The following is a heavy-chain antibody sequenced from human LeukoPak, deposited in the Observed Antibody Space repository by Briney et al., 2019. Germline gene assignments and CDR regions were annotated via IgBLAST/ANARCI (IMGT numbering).Heavy chain of an antibody. D-gene: IGHD3-10*01. CDR1: GYTFTGYY. Sequence: ASVKVSCKASGYTFTGYYMHWVRQAPGQGLEWMGWINPNSGGTNYAQKFQGRVTMTRNTSISTAYMELSSLRSEDTAVYYCARMSLLWFGELLSYNWFDPWGQGTLVTVSS. CDR3: ARMSLLWFGELLSYNWFDP. CDR2: INPNSGGT. J-gene: IGHJ5*02. V-gene: IGHV1-2*02.